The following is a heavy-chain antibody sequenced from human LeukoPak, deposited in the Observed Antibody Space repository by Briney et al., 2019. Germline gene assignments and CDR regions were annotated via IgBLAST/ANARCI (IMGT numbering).Heavy chain of an antibody. CDR3: ARVDYGSQGRAAMDV. CDR2: ISSSSSYI. CDR1: GFTFSSYS. D-gene: IGHD3-10*01. V-gene: IGHV3-21*01. Sequence: EAGGSLRLSCAASGFTFSSYSMNWVRQAPGKGLEWVSSISSSSSYIYYADSVKGRFTISRDNAKNSLYLQMNSLRAEDTAVYYCARVDYGSQGRAAMDVWGQGTTVTVSS. J-gene: IGHJ6*02.